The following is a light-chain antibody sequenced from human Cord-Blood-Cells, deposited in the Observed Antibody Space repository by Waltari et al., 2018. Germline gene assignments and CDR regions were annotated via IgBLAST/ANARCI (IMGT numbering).Light chain of an antibody. Sequence: ASLSASPGASASLTCTLRSGINVGTYRIYWYQQKPGSPPKYLLRYKSDSDKQQGSGVPSRFPGSKDASANAGILLSSGLQSEDEADYYCMIWHSSAVVFGGGTKLTVL. CDR3: MIWHSSAVV. CDR2: YKSDSDK. J-gene: IGLJ2*01. CDR1: SGINVGTYR. V-gene: IGLV5-45*01.